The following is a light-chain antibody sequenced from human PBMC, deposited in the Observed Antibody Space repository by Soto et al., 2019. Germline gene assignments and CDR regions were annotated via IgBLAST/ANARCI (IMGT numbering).Light chain of an antibody. V-gene: IGKV3-15*01. J-gene: IGKJ1*01. Sequence: DIVVTQSPATLSASPGERVTLSCRASQFVSSRLAWYQRRPGQVPRLLIYDTSTRAPGISARFSGSGYGTEFTLTISRLQSEDFAVYYCQEYSQWPPGMFGPGTTVDIK. CDR2: DTS. CDR3: QEYSQWPPGM. CDR1: QFVSSR.